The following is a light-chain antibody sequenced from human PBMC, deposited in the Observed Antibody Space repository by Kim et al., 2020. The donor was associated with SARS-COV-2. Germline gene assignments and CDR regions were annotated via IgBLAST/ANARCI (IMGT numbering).Light chain of an antibody. Sequence: QSVLTQPASVSGSPGQSITISCTGTSSDVGGYNYVSWYQQHPGKAPKLMIYDVSNRPSGVSNRFSGPKSGNTASLTISGLQAEDEADYYCSSYTSSSTLVFGGGTQLTVL. CDR3: SSYTSSSTLV. V-gene: IGLV2-14*03. J-gene: IGLJ3*02. CDR1: SSDVGGYNY. CDR2: DVS.